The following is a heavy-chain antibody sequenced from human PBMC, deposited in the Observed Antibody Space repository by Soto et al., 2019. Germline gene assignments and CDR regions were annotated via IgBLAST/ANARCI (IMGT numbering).Heavy chain of an antibody. V-gene: IGHV4-39*01. J-gene: IGHJ6*03. CDR3: AQISSNEYYYYYMDV. Sequence: SETLSLTCTVSGGSISSSSYYWGWIRQPPGKGLEWIGSIYYSGSTYYNPSLKSRVTISVDTSKNQFSLKLSSVTAADTAVYYCAQISSNEYYYYYMDVWGKGTTVTVSS. D-gene: IGHD6-13*01. CDR2: IYYSGST. CDR1: GGSISSSSYY.